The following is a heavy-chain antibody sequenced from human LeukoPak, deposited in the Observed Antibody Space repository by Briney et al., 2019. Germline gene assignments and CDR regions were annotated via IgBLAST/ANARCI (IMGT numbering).Heavy chain of an antibody. CDR3: ARVRQSDMTYDAFDI. Sequence: PGGSLRLSCAASRFTFSTYSMNRVRQAPGKGLEWVSSISSTSGYIYYADSVRGRFTISRDNAKNSLYLQMNSLRAEDTAVYYCARVRQSDMTYDAFDIWGQGTTVTVSS. V-gene: IGHV3-21*01. CDR2: ISSTSGYI. J-gene: IGHJ3*02. CDR1: RFTFSTYS. D-gene: IGHD5-24*01.